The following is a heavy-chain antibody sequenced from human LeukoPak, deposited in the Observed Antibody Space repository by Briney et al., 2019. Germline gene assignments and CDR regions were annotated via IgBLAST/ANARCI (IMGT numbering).Heavy chain of an antibody. CDR3: ARDQGTALRFDP. Sequence: SETLSLTCTVSGGSISSSDYYWGWIRQPPGKGLEWIGSIYHSGSTYFNPSLKIRLTISVDTSKNQFSLKLRSVTAADTAVYYCARDQGTALRFDPWGQGTLVTVSS. CDR2: IYHSGST. V-gene: IGHV4-39*02. D-gene: IGHD5-18*01. CDR1: GGSISSSDYY. J-gene: IGHJ5*02.